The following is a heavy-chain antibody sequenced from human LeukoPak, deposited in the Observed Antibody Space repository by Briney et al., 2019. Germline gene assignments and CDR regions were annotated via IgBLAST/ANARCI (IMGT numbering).Heavy chain of an antibody. CDR2: ISAYNGNT. CDR3: AREEVGAPPFLGWFDP. CDR1: GYTFTSYG. Sequence: ASVKVSCKASGYTFTSYGISWVRQAPGQGLEWMGWISAYNGNTNYAQKLQGRVTMTTDTSTSTAYMELRSLRSDDTAVYYCAREEVGAPPFLGWFDPWGQGTLVTVSS. V-gene: IGHV1-18*01. D-gene: IGHD1-26*01. J-gene: IGHJ5*02.